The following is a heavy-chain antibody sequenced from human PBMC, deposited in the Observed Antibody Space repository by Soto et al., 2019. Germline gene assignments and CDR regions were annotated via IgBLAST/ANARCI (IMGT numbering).Heavy chain of an antibody. CDR3: AKANYVYMDV. CDR1: GFTFDDYA. Sequence: EVQLVESGGGLVQPGRSLRLSCAASGFTFDDYAMHWVRQAPGKGLEWVSGISWNSGSIGYADSVKGRFTTSRDNAKNSLYLQMNSLRAEDTALYYCAKANYVYMDVWGKGTTVTVSS. J-gene: IGHJ6*03. V-gene: IGHV3-9*01. CDR2: ISWNSGSI.